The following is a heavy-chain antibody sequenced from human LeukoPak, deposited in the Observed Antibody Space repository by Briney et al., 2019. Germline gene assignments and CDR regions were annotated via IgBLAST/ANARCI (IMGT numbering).Heavy chain of an antibody. D-gene: IGHD4-17*01. Sequence: PGGSLRLSCAASGFTFSSYAMSWVRQAPGKGLEWVANIKQDGSEKYYVDSVKGRFTISRDNAKNSLYLQMNSLRAEDTAVYYCARLGDWGIHDYGDYTAFDIWGQGTMVTVSS. J-gene: IGHJ3*02. CDR3: ARLGDWGIHDYGDYTAFDI. CDR2: IKQDGSEK. V-gene: IGHV3-7*01. CDR1: GFTFSSYA.